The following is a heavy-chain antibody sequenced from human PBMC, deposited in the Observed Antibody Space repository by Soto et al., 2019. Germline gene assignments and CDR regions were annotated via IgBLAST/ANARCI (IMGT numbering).Heavy chain of an antibody. CDR3: ARDRPHDILTGQTDY. V-gene: IGHV3-33*01. CDR1: GFTFSSYG. D-gene: IGHD3-9*01. Sequence: GGSLRLSCAASGFTFSSYGMHWVRQAPGKGLEWVAVIWYDGSNKYYADSVKGRFTISRDNSKNTLYLQMNSLRAEDTAVYYCARDRPHDILTGQTDYWGQGTLVTVSS. CDR2: IWYDGSNK. J-gene: IGHJ4*02.